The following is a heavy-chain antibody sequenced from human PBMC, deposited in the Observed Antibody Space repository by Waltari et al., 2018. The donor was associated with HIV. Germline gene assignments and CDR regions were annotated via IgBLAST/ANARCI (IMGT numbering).Heavy chain of an antibody. J-gene: IGHJ4*02. CDR3: ARGLEDYGDYRDY. CDR1: GYTFTSYD. D-gene: IGHD4-17*01. Sequence: QVQLVQSGAEVKKPGASGKVSCKASGYTFTSYDINWVRQATGQGLEWMEWKNPNSCNTGYSQKFQGRVTMTRNTSISTAYMELSSLRSEDTAVYYCARGLEDYGDYRDYWGQGTLVTVSS. CDR2: KNPNSCNT. V-gene: IGHV1-8*01.